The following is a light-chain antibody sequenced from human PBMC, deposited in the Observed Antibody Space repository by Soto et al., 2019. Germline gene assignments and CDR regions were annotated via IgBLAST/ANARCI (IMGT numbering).Light chain of an antibody. V-gene: IGKV3-11*01. J-gene: IGKJ1*01. CDR1: QSVDVY. Sequence: EIVLTQSPATLSLSPGERATLSCRASQSVDVYLAWYQQKPGQAPRLLIYDASNRATGTPARFSGSGSGTDFTLTISSLEPEDFAVYYCQQRTNWPPWTFGQGTKVEIK. CDR3: QQRTNWPPWT. CDR2: DAS.